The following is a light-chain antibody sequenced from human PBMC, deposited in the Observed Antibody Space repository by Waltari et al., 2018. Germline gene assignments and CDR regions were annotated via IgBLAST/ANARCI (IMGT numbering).Light chain of an antibody. CDR3: QQAKSFPHT. CDR1: QDINNC. V-gene: IGKV1-12*01. CDR2: DAS. Sequence: DIQMTQSPSSVSASVGDRVTITCRASQDINNCLAWYQQKPGKAPNLLIYDASSLESGGPSRFSGSGSGADFTLTITSLQSEDVATYYCQQAKSFPHTFGGGTKVEIK. J-gene: IGKJ4*01.